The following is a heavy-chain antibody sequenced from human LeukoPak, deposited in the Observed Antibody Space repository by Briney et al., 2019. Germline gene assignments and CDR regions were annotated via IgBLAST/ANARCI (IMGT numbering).Heavy chain of an antibody. CDR3: ARHMTAERRFGELWAAFDI. CDR1: GGSISSYY. Sequence: PSETLSLTCTVSGGSISSYYWSWIRQPPGKGLEWVGYIYYSGSTNYNPSLKSRVTISVDTSKNQFSLKLSSVTAADTAVYYCARHMTAERRFGELWAAFDIWGQGTMVTVSS. J-gene: IGHJ3*02. V-gene: IGHV4-59*08. CDR2: IYYSGST. D-gene: IGHD3-10*01.